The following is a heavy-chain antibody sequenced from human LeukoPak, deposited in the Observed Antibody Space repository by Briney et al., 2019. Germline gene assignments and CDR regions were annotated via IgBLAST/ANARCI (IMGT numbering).Heavy chain of an antibody. CDR3: ARDIGYCSSTSCYPN. D-gene: IGHD2-2*01. CDR1: GFTFSSYA. J-gene: IGHJ3*01. Sequence: PGGSLRLSCAASGFTFSSYAMHWVRQAPGKGLEWVAVISYDGSNKYYADSVKGRFTISRDNSKNTLYLQMNSLRAEDTAVYYCARDIGYCSSTSCYPNWGQGTMVTVSS. V-gene: IGHV3-30-3*01. CDR2: ISYDGSNK.